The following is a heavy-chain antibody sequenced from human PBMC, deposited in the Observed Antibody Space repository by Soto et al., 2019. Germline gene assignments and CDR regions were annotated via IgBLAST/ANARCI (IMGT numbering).Heavy chain of an antibody. Sequence: EVQLVESGGGLVKPGGSLRLSCVGSGFSFTNAWMTWVRQAPGKGLVWVGRVRGTAEGGTTDYGAPVRGRFRISRDDSENTVFLEMNSLKTEDTAIYYCATGGEWLLLDYLDSWGQGALVTVSS. CDR2: VRGTAEGGTT. D-gene: IGHD2-15*01. J-gene: IGHJ4*02. V-gene: IGHV3-15*01. CDR3: ATGGEWLLLDYLDS. CDR1: GFSFTNAW.